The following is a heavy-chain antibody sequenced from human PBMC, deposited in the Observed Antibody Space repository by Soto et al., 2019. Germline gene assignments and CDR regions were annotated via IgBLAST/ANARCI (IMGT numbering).Heavy chain of an antibody. V-gene: IGHV1-69*13. CDR3: ASTNTSIAARPDEAYYYYGMDV. Sequence: VASVKVSCKASGGTFSSYAISWVRQAPGQGLEWMGGIIPIFGTANYAQKFQGRVTITADESTSTAYMELSSLRSEDTAVYYCASTNTSIAARPDEAYYYYGMDVWGQGTAVTVSS. D-gene: IGHD6-6*01. CDR1: GGTFSSYA. J-gene: IGHJ6*02. CDR2: IIPIFGTA.